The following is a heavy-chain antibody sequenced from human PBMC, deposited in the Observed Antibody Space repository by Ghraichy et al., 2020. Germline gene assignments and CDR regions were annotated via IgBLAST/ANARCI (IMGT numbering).Heavy chain of an antibody. V-gene: IGHV3-43*02. CDR3: AKDITQIAVAGAFDY. Sequence: GGSLRLSCAASGFTFDDYAMHWVRQAPGKGLEWVSLISGDGGSTYYADSVKGRFTISRDNSKNSLYLQMNSLRTEDTALYYCAKDITQIAVAGAFDYWGQGTLVTVSS. J-gene: IGHJ4*02. D-gene: IGHD6-19*01. CDR2: ISGDGGST. CDR1: GFTFDDYA.